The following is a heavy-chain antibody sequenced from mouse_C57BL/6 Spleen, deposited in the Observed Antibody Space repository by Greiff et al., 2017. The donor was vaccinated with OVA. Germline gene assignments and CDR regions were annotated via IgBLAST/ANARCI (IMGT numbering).Heavy chain of an antibody. CDR2: IDPSDSET. CDR1: GYTFTSYW. V-gene: IGHV1-52*01. Sequence: QVHVKQPGAELVRPGSSVKLSCKASGYTFTSYWMHWVKQRPIQGLEWIGNIDPSDSETHYNQKFKDKATLTVDKSSSTAYMQLSSLTSEDSAVYYCAFYYGNYGGFDYWGQGTTLTVSS. J-gene: IGHJ2*01. D-gene: IGHD2-1*01. CDR3: AFYYGNYGGFDY.